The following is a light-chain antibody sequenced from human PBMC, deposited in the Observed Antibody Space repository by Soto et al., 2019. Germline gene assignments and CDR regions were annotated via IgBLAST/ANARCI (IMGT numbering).Light chain of an antibody. J-gene: IGKJ4*01. CDR1: QSVSSSS. CDR3: QQYGSSPT. CDR2: GAS. Sequence: EIVLTQSPGTLSLSPGEGATLSCRASQSVSSSSLAWYQQKPGQAPNLLIYGASRSATGIPDRFSGSGSGTDFTLTISRLEPEDFAVYDCQQYGSSPTCGGGTKVEIK. V-gene: IGKV3-20*01.